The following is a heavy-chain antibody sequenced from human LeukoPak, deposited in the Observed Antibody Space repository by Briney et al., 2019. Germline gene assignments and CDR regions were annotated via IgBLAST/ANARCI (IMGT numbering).Heavy chain of an antibody. D-gene: IGHD4-17*01. CDR2: IYYSGST. Sequence: SETLSLTCTVSGGSISSSSYYWGWIRQPPGTGLEWIGSIYYSGSTYYNPSLKSRVTISVDTSKNQFSLKLSSVTAADTAVYYCARVSVTTETDWFDPWGQGTLVTVSS. CDR3: ARVSVTTETDWFDP. V-gene: IGHV4-39*07. CDR1: GGSISSSSYY. J-gene: IGHJ5*02.